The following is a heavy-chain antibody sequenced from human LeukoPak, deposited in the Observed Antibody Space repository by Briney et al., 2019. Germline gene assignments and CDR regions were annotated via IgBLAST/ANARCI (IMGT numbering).Heavy chain of an antibody. CDR3: ARDLGLEQNGPQGTFDY. J-gene: IGHJ4*02. CDR1: GYTFTGYY. CDR2: INPNSGGT. V-gene: IGHV1-2*02. D-gene: IGHD1/OR15-1a*01. Sequence: GASVKVSCKASGYTFTGYYMHWVRQAPGQGLEWMGWINPNSGGTNYAQKFQGRVTMTRDTSISTAYMELSRLRSDDTAVYYCARDLGLEQNGPQGTFDYWGQGTLVTVSS.